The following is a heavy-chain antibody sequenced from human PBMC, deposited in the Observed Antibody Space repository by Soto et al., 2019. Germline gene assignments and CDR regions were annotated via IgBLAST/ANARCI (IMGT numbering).Heavy chain of an antibody. J-gene: IGHJ4*02. D-gene: IGHD4-17*01. CDR1: GFSLSTYDMG. V-gene: IGHV2-5*02. CDR3: AHAGDYDLLTFDH. Sequence: QITLKESGPTLVTPAQPLTLTCDFSGFSLSTYDMGVAWIRQPPGKALEWLALIYWDDDKRYSPSLKDRLAISKDTSSNQVVLTITNMDPGDTATYFCAHAGDYDLLTFDHWGPGTLVTVSS. CDR2: IYWDDDK.